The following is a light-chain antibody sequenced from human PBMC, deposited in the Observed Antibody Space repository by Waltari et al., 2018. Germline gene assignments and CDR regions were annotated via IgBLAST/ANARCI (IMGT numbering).Light chain of an antibody. CDR1: IPNLGTTY. J-gene: IGLJ1*01. CDR2: RNN. CDR3: ASWDDSHYV. V-gene: IGLV1-47*01. Sequence: QSVLTQPPSASETPGQRATMSCSGSIPNLGTTYLYCDRQVPGAAPRLLIYRNNQRPSGVPDRFSGSKFGTSASLAIDGLRSEDEAVYYCASWDDSHYVFGPGTKVTVL.